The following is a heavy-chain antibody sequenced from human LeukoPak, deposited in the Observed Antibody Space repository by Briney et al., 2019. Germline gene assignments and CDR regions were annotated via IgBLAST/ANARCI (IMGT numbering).Heavy chain of an antibody. D-gene: IGHD1-26*01. CDR3: ARDKWTPGY. CDR1: GFSFSTYW. V-gene: IGHV3-7*01. Sequence: GGFLRLSCAASGFSFSTYWMTWVRQAPGKGLEWVANIKDDGSENNYVDSVRGRFTISRDNAKNSLYLQLSSLRAEDTAVYYCARDKWTPGYWGQGTLVTVSS. J-gene: IGHJ4*02. CDR2: IKDDGSEN.